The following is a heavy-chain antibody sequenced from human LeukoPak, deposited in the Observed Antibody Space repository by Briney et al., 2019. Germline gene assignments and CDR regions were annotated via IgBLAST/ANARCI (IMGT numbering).Heavy chain of an antibody. D-gene: IGHD1-26*01. CDR1: GFTFSSYA. CDR2: ISGSGGST. CDR3: GSYYSDTPYYFDY. V-gene: IGHV3-23*01. J-gene: IGHJ4*02. Sequence: GGSLRLSCAASGFTFSSYAMSWVRQAPGKGLEWVSAISGSGGSTYYADSVKGRFTISRDNSKNTLYLQMDSLRAEDTVVYYCGSYYSDTPYYFDYWGQGTLVTVSS.